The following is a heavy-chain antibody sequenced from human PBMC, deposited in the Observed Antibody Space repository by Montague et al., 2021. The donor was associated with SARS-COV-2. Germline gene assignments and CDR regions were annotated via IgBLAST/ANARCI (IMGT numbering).Heavy chain of an antibody. J-gene: IGHJ2*01. Sequence: SETLSLTCTVSGGAIRSSSYYWGWIRQPPGKGLECIGSIYYSGSTYYNPSLKSRVTISVDTSKNHCSLKLSSVTAADKAVYYCARTTWLRGYFDLWGRGTLVTVSS. CDR2: IYYSGST. V-gene: IGHV4-39*07. D-gene: IGHD5-12*01. CDR1: GGAIRSSSYY. CDR3: ARTTWLRGYFDL.